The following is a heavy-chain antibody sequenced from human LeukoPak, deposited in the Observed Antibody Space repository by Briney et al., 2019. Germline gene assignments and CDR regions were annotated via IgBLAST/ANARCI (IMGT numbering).Heavy chain of an antibody. CDR1: GYTLTTYD. J-gene: IGHJ4*02. CDR3: ARARTMRGPETPPYYFDY. D-gene: IGHD2-15*01. V-gene: IGHV1-8*03. Sequence: ASVTVSCMASGYTLTTYDITWVRQAAGQGLEWMGWMNPSSGDTGFPQKFQGRVSLTRNTSINTAYMELSSLTPEDTAVYYCARARTMRGPETPPYYFDYWGRGTLVTVSS. CDR2: MNPSSGDT.